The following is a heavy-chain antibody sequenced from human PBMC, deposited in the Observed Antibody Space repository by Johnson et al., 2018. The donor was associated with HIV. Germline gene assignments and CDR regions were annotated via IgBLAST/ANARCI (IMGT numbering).Heavy chain of an antibody. CDR2: ISYDESYI. CDR1: GFTFSDYY. V-gene: IGHV3-30*03. J-gene: IGHJ3*02. Sequence: QVQLVESGGGLVKPGGSLRLSCAASGFTFSDYYMTWIRQAPGKGLEWVAVISYDESYIHYGDSVKGRFIVSKDNSKNTLYLQMDSLRAEDTAVYFCAREMVAAKDAFDIWGQGTMVTVSS. CDR3: AREMVAAKDAFDI. D-gene: IGHD2-15*01.